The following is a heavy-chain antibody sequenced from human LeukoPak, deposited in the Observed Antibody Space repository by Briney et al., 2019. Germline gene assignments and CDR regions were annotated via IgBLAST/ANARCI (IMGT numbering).Heavy chain of an antibody. CDR2: ISYDGSNK. V-gene: IGHV3-30*04. CDR3: ARRTQPYYFDY. CDR1: GFTFSSYA. J-gene: IGHJ4*02. D-gene: IGHD6-13*01. Sequence: GGSLRLSCAASGFTFSSYAMHRVRQAPGKGLEWVAVISYDGSNKYYADSVKGRFTISRDNSKNTLYLQMNSLRAEDTAVYYCARRTQPYYFDYWGQGTLVTVSS.